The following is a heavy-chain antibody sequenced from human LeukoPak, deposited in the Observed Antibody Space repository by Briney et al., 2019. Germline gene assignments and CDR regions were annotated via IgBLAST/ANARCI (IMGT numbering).Heavy chain of an antibody. D-gene: IGHD3-22*01. CDR3: ARAYGDSSGYYFGP. V-gene: IGHV4-59*01. Sequence: SETLSLTCTVSGGSISSYYWSWIRQPPGKGLEWIGYIYYSGSTNYNPSLKSRTTISVDTSKNQFSLKLSSVTAADTAVYYCARAYGDSSGYYFGPWGQGTLVTVSS. J-gene: IGHJ5*02. CDR2: IYYSGST. CDR1: GGSISSYY.